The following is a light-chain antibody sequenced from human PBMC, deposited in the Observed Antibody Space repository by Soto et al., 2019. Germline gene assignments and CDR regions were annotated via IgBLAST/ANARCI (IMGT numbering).Light chain of an antibody. Sequence: DIQMTQSPSTLSGSVGDRVTITCRASHTISSWLAWYQQKPGKAPKLLIYKAYTLKSGVPSRFSGSGSGTEFTLTISSRQPDDFETYYCQHYDSYSEAFGQGTKVELK. CDR1: HTISSW. CDR3: QHYDSYSEA. CDR2: KAY. J-gene: IGKJ1*01. V-gene: IGKV1-5*03.